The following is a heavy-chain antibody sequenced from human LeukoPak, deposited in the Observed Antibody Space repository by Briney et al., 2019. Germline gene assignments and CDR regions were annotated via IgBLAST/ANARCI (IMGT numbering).Heavy chain of an antibody. CDR3: ARALGSGTYYD. CDR1: GFTFGDYT. J-gene: IGHJ4*02. CDR2: IRSKAYGGTT. Sequence: PGGSLRLSCTASGFTFGDYTMGWVRQAPGKGLVWAVFIRSKAYGGTTEYAASVKGRFTISRDDSKSIAYLQMNSLKTEDTAVYYCARALGSGTYYDWGQGTLVTVSS. V-gene: IGHV3-49*04. D-gene: IGHD1-26*01.